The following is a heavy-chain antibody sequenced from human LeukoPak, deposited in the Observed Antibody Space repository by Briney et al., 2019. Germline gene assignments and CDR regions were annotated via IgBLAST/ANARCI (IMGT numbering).Heavy chain of an antibody. CDR1: GGSISPISSSTYY. CDR2: LFYGENT. Sequence: PSVTLSLTCTVSGGSISPISSSTYYWGWIRQAPGKGLEWIGSLFYGENTHYNPFLKSRATLSVDASNNQFSLKLTSVTAADAAVYFCARQLPTAAADTRGYFDYWGQGTVVTVSS. CDR3: ARQLPTAAADTRGYFDY. V-gene: IGHV4-39*01. D-gene: IGHD6-25*01. J-gene: IGHJ4*02.